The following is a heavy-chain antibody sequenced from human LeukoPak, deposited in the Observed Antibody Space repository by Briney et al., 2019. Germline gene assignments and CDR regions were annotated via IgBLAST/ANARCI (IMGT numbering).Heavy chain of an antibody. CDR3: ASSSTRPRGGYSYGLDY. J-gene: IGHJ4*02. CDR1: DGSISSYY. Sequence: PSETLSLTCTVSDGSISSYYWSWIRQPPGKGLEWIGYIYYSGSTNYNPSLKSRVTISVDTSKNQFSLKLSSVTAADTAVYYCASSSTRPRGGYSYGLDYWGQGTLVTVSS. D-gene: IGHD5-18*01. V-gene: IGHV4-59*08. CDR2: IYYSGST.